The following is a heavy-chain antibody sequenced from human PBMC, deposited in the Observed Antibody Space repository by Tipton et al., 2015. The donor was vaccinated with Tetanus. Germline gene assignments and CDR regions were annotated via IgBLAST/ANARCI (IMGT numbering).Heavy chain of an antibody. V-gene: IGHV3-43D*04. CDR1: GFTFSQYG. CDR3: AKDKELYYYYYGMDV. CDR2: ITWDDNT. Sequence: SLRLSCAASGFTFSQYGMHWVRQRPGKALEWVSVITWDDNTFYAASIQGRFTISRDNNKDSLYLQMNDLTAEDTALYFCAKDKELYYYYYGMDVWGQGTAVTVSS. J-gene: IGHJ6*02. D-gene: IGHD1-26*01.